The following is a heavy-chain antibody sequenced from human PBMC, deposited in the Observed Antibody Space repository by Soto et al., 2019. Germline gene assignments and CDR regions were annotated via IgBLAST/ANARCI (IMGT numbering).Heavy chain of an antibody. J-gene: IGHJ5*02. V-gene: IGHV4-59*01. Sequence: PSETLSLTCTVSGGSISSYYWSWIRQPPGKGLEYIGYIYYSGSTNYNPSLKSRVTISVDTSKKQFSLKLSSVTAADTAVYYCERSLHSGSYTNWFDPWGQGTLVTVSS. CDR3: ERSLHSGSYTNWFDP. CDR1: GGSISSYY. D-gene: IGHD1-26*01. CDR2: IYYSGST.